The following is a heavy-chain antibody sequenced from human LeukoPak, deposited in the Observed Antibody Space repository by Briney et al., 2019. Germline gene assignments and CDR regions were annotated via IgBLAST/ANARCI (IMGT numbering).Heavy chain of an antibody. D-gene: IGHD2-15*01. CDR2: ISSSGSTI. V-gene: IGHV3-48*02. Sequence: GGSLRLSCAASGFTFSSYSMNWVRQAPGKGLEWVSYISSSGSTIYYADSVKGRFTISRDNAKNSLYLQMNSLRDEDTAVYYCARDLVVAATGDVDYWGQGTLVTVSS. CDR1: GFTFSSYS. CDR3: ARDLVVAATGDVDY. J-gene: IGHJ4*02.